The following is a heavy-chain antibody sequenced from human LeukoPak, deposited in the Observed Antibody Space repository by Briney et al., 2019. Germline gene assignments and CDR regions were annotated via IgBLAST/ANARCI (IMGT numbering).Heavy chain of an antibody. Sequence: AASVKVSCKASGYTFTSYGISWVRQAPGQGLEWMGWISAYNSNTNYAQKKLQGRVTMTTDTSTSTAYMELRSLRSDDTAVYYCARDLRRDTSGWNSQAVLDYWGRGTLVTVSS. CDR2: ISAYNSNT. CDR3: ARDLRRDTSGWNSQAVLDY. J-gene: IGHJ4*02. D-gene: IGHD6-19*01. V-gene: IGHV1-18*01. CDR1: GYTFTSYG.